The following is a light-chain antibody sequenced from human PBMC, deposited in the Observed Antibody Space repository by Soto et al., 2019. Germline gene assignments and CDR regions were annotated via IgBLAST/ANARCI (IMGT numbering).Light chain of an antibody. CDR2: DAS. CDR1: QSVDCY. V-gene: IGKV3-11*01. CDR3: QQRSNWPPIT. J-gene: IGKJ3*01. Sequence: EMVWTQSPATLSFSPGDIATVSCRASQSVDCYVAWYQHKPGKAPRLLIYDASTRANGIPDRFSGSGSGTDVTLTISSLEPEDFAVYYCQQRSNWPPITFGPGNKVD.